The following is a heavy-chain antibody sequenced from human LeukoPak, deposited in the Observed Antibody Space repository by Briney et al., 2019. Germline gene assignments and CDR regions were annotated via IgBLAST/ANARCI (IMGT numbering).Heavy chain of an antibody. CDR3: AGHVSAAAGGR. CDR2: IHHSGST. D-gene: IGHD6-13*01. CDR1: GGSVRDNY. Sequence: PSETLSLTGAVYGGSVRDNYWSWIRQPPGKGLEWIGEIHHSGSTKYNPSLKSRVTISLDTSKNQFSLKLNSMTAADTAVYYCAGHVSAAAGGRWGQGTLVTVSS. V-gene: IGHV4-34*01. J-gene: IGHJ4*02.